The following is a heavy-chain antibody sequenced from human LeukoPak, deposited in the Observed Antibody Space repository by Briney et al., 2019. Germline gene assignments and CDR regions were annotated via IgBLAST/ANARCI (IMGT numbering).Heavy chain of an antibody. D-gene: IGHD1-20*01. Sequence: GGSLRLSCAESGFTFTSHWMHWVRQAPGKGLVWVSHISDDGKKTNYADSVKGRFTISRDVAKNTLHLQMDSLRVEDTAIYYCAASCRLTGSTNYDWGKGTMVTVSS. CDR2: ISDDGKKT. CDR3: AASCRLTGSTNYD. CDR1: GFTFTSHW. J-gene: IGHJ4*02. V-gene: IGHV3-74*01.